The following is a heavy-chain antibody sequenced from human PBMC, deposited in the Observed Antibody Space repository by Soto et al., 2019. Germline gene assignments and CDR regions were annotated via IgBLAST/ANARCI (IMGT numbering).Heavy chain of an antibody. CDR2: IRKDESKK. V-gene: IGHV3-7*05. J-gene: IGHJ3*02. CDR1: GFTFSDYW. Sequence: EVQLVESGGGLVQPGESLRLSCSASGFTFSDYWMTWVRQAPGKGLEWVANIRKDESKKSYLDSVRGRFTVSRDNARNLLYLQMDSLRAEDTALYYCARDVSPGSGPYYDAFDIWGQGIMVTVSS. D-gene: IGHD3-22*01. CDR3: ARDVSPGSGPYYDAFDI.